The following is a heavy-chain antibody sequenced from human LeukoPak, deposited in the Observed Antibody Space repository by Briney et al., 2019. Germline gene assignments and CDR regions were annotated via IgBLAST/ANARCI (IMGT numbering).Heavy chain of an antibody. Sequence: GSSLRLSCAASGFTFSSYSMNWVRQAPGKGLEWVSHITASGTAMFYADSVKGRFTISRDNAKNSLYLQMNSLRDEDTAVYYCASSGSYRFDYWGQGTLVTVSS. CDR1: GFTFSSYS. D-gene: IGHD1-26*01. CDR2: ITASGTAM. V-gene: IGHV3-48*02. CDR3: ASSGSYRFDY. J-gene: IGHJ4*02.